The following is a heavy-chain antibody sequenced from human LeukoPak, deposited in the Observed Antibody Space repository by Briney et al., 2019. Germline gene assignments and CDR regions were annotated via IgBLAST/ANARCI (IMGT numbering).Heavy chain of an antibody. CDR1: GFTFSNYW. J-gene: IGHJ3*02. D-gene: IGHD3-10*01. V-gene: IGHV3-7*01. CDR3: ARGNSGAFDI. Sequence: GGSLRLSCAASGFTFSNYWINWVRQAPGKGLDWVANIKQDGSEKSYVDPVKGRFTISRDNTKNSLYLQMNSLRAEDTAVYYCARGNSGAFDIWGRGTMVTVSS. CDR2: IKQDGSEK.